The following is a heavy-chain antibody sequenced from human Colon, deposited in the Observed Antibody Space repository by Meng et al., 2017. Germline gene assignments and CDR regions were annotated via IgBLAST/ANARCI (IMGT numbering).Heavy chain of an antibody. Sequence: QVQLVQSGAVVGRTGASVTVYCKASGYPFNTDAIQWARQAPGQRFELLGLSYPGNGNTRYSEKFQGRVNITMDTSASTAYLEVRSLKPEDTAVYYCARVNLGDDWFDPWGQGTLVTVSS. CDR2: SYPGNGNT. J-gene: IGHJ5*02. CDR1: GYPFNTDA. CDR3: ARVNLGDDWFDP. V-gene: IGHV1-3*01.